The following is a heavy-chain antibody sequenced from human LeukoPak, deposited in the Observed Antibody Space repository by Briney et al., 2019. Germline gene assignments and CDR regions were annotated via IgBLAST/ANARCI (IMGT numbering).Heavy chain of an antibody. CDR3: ARHPCFGMGMISCWFDP. V-gene: IGHV4-34*01. CDR1: GGSISSYY. Sequence: SETLSLTCSVSGGSISSYYWSWIRQPPGKGLEWIGEINHSGSTNYNPSLKSRVTISVDTSKNQFSLKLSSVTAADTAVYYCARHPCFGMGMISCWFDPWGQGTLVTVSS. CDR2: INHSGST. D-gene: IGHD3-16*01. J-gene: IGHJ5*02.